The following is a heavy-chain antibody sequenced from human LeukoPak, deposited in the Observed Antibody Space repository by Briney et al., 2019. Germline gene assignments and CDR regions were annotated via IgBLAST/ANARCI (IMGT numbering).Heavy chain of an antibody. CDR3: AKSFLGITMIVVAPPMDV. V-gene: IGHV3-23*01. D-gene: IGHD3-22*01. CDR2: ISGSGGST. J-gene: IGHJ6*02. Sequence: GGSLRLSCAASGFTFSSYAMSWVRQAPGKGLEWVSAISGSGGSTYYADSVKGRFTISRDNSKNTLYLQMNSLRAEDTAVYYCAKSFLGITMIVVAPPMDVWGQGTTVTVSS. CDR1: GFTFSSYA.